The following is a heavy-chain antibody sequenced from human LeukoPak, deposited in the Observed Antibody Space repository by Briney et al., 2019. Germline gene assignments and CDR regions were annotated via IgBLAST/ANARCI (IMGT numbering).Heavy chain of an antibody. J-gene: IGHJ4*02. CDR2: MSHGGST. D-gene: IGHD5-24*01. CDR1: GASIGSHY. V-gene: IGHV4-59*11. CDR3: AGATMTNFVY. Sequence: SDTLSLTSTGSGASIGSHYWSWIRQPPGKGLEWIEYMSHGGSTNYNPSLTSRATTSITTSKTQYSLNLNSITAEDTAVYYCAGATMTNFVYWGQGGLVTVSS.